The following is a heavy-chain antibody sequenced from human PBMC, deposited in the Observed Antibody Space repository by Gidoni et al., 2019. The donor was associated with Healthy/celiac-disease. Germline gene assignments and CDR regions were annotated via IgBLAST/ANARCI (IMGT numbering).Heavy chain of an antibody. D-gene: IGHD5-12*01. V-gene: IGHV4-34*01. CDR2: INHSGST. CDR3: ARGLRGYGKGDY. Sequence: QVPLHQSGAGLLKPSEPLSLTCAVYGGSFSGYYWSWIRQPPGKGLEWIGEINHSGSTNYNPSLKSRVTISVDTSKNQFSLKLSSVTAADTAVYYCARGLRGYGKGDYWGQGTLVTVSS. J-gene: IGHJ4*02. CDR1: GGSFSGYY.